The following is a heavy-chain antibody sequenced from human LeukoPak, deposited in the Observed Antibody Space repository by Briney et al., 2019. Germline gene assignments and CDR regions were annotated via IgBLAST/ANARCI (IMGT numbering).Heavy chain of an antibody. CDR3: ARDVGATGMDY. J-gene: IGHJ4*02. V-gene: IGHV3-33*01. CDR2: IWYDGSNK. CDR1: GSTFSSCG. D-gene: IGHD1-26*01. Sequence: GGSLRLSCAASGSTFSSCGMHWVRQAPGKGLEWVAVIWYDGSNKYYADSVKGRFTISRDNSKNTLYLQMNSLRAEDTAVYYCARDVGATGMDYWGQGTLVTVSS.